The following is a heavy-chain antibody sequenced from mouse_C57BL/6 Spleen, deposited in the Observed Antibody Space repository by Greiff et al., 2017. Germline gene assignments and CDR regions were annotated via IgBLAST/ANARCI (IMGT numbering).Heavy chain of an antibody. V-gene: IGHV1-50*01. Sequence: QVQLQQPGAELVKPGASVKLSCKASGYTFTSYWMQWVKQRPGQGLEWIGEIDPSDSYPNYNQKFKGKATLTVDTSSSTAYMQLSSLTSEDSAVYYCASRYYSNYVGFAYWGQGTLVTVSA. CDR1: GYTFTSYW. CDR2: IDPSDSYP. CDR3: ASRYYSNYVGFAY. D-gene: IGHD2-5*01. J-gene: IGHJ3*01.